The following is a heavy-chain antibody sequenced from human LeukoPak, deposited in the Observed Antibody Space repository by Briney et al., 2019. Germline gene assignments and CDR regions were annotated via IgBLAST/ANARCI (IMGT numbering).Heavy chain of an antibody. J-gene: IGHJ6*03. V-gene: IGHV3-7*01. CDR2: IKQDGSEK. CDR3: ARVSYYDFWSGYGYYYYYMDV. Sequence: GSLRLSCAASGFTFSSYWMSWVRQAPGKGLEGVANIKQDGSEKYYVDSVKGRFTISRDNAKNSLYLQMNSLRAEDTAVYYCARVSYYDFWSGYGYYYYYMDVWGKGTTVTVSS. D-gene: IGHD3-3*01. CDR1: GFTFSSYW.